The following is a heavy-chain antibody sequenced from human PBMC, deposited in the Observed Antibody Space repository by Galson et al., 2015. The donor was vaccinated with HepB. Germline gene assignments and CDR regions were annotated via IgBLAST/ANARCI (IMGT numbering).Heavy chain of an antibody. Sequence: SVKVSYKASGYSFMSYALHWVRQAPEERLVWMGWINAGNDNIKYSQNFQGRVTFTRDTSASTAYMELNSLTSEDTAVYYCARGGELWFGDIDYWGQGTPVTVSS. D-gene: IGHD3-10*01. CDR3: ARGGELWFGDIDY. J-gene: IGHJ4*02. CDR2: INAGNDNI. V-gene: IGHV1-3*01. CDR1: GYSFMSYA.